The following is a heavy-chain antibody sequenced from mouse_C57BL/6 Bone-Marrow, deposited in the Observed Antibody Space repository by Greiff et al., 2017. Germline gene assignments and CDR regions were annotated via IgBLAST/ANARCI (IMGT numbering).Heavy chain of an antibody. CDR2: IYPRSGNT. CDR3: ASGGILYGNYVDY. CDR1: GYTFTSYG. Sequence: VQLQQSGAELARPGASVKLSCKASGYTFTSYGISWVKQRTGQGLEWIGEIYPRSGNTYYNETFKGKATLTADKSSSTAYMELRSLTSEDSAGYFGASGGILYGNYVDYWGQGTTLTVSS. J-gene: IGHJ2*01. D-gene: IGHD2-1*01. V-gene: IGHV1-81*01.